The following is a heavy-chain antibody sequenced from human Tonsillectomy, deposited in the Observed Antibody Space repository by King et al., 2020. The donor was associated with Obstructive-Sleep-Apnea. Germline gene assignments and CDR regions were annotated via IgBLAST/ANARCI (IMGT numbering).Heavy chain of an antibody. V-gene: IGHV3-21*01. D-gene: IGHD3-22*01. CDR2: ITSSRYI. Sequence: VQLVESGGGLVKPGGSLRLSCAASGFTFSSYGMNWVRQAPGKGLEWVSSITSSRYIYYADSVKGGFTISRDNATNSLSLQMSSLRAEDTAVYYCASDLLYYSDSSDTIRDYWGQGTLVTVSS. CDR3: ASDLLYYSDSSDTIRDY. J-gene: IGHJ4*02. CDR1: GFTFSSYG.